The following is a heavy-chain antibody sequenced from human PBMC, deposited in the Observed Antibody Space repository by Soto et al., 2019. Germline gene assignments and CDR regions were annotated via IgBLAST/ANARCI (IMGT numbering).Heavy chain of an antibody. D-gene: IGHD1-1*01. CDR2: IYYSGNT. Sequence: QVQLQESGPGLVKPSETLSLTCTVSGGSISSYYWSWIRQPPGKGLEWIGYIYYSGNTTYNPSLKSRHTLSVHTSTHQFSLKLSSVTAADTAVYYSAREGRSGTSGLYYYYGMVVWGQGTTVTVSS. CDR1: GGSISSYY. J-gene: IGHJ6*02. V-gene: IGHV4-59*12. CDR3: AREGRSGTSGLYYYYGMVV.